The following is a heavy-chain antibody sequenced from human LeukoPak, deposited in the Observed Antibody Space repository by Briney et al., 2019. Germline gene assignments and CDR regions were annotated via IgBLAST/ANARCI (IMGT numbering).Heavy chain of an antibody. J-gene: IGHJ4*02. CDR2: ISGSGGST. V-gene: IGHV3-23*01. Sequence: GGSLRLSCAASGFTFSSYAMSWVRQAPGKGLEWVSAISGSGGSTYYADSVKGRFTISRDNSKNTLYLQMNSLRAEDTAVYYCAKVLEIRYFDWSPFDYWGQGTLVTVSS. D-gene: IGHD3-9*01. CDR3: AKVLEIRYFDWSPFDY. CDR1: GFTFSSYA.